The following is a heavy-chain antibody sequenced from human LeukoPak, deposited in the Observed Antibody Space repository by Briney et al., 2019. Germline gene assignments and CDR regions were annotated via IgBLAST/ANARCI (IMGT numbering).Heavy chain of an antibody. CDR3: ARKATTGPTKAAFDI. D-gene: IGHD4-17*01. V-gene: IGHV4-28*05. J-gene: IGHJ3*02. CDR1: GYSISSSNY. Sequence: SDTLSLTCAVSGYSISSSNYWGWIRQPPGKGLEWIGHIYYSGSIYYNPSLKSRVTMSVDTSKNQFSLKLSSVTAVDTAVYYCARKATTGPTKAAFDIWGQGTMVTVSS. CDR2: IYYSGSI.